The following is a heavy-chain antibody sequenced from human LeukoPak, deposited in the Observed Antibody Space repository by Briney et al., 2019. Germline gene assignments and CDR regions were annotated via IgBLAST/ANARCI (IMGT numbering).Heavy chain of an antibody. J-gene: IGHJ4*02. V-gene: IGHV4-39*07. D-gene: IGHD3-10*01. CDR2: IYYSGSP. CDR3: ARVPNLSGSYYLDVHYFDY. Sequence: SEALSLPCPVSGGAIISRSYYWGWIRQPPGKGLEWIGVIYYSGSPNYNPSLKSRVTISVDTPKNQFSLKLSSVTAAATAVYYCARVPNLSGSYYLDVHYFDYWGQGTLVTVSS. CDR1: GGAIISRSYY.